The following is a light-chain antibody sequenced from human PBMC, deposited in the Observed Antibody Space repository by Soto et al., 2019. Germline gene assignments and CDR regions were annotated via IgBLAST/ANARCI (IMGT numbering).Light chain of an antibody. V-gene: IGKV3-20*01. CDR1: QSVSSSY. CDR3: QKYGSSPYT. CDR2: GAS. J-gene: IGKJ2*01. Sequence: EIVLTQSPGTLSLSPGERATLSCRSSQSVSSSYLAWYQQKPGHAPRLLIYGASSRATGIPDRFSGSGSGTDFTLSIGRLEPEDFAVYYCQKYGSSPYTFIQVTKLEIK.